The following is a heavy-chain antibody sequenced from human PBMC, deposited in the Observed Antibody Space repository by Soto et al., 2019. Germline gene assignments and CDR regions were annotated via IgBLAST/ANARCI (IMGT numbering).Heavy chain of an antibody. D-gene: IGHD6-19*01. V-gene: IGHV3-7*01. CDR2: IKQDGSAK. J-gene: IGHJ4*02. Sequence: EVQLVESGGGLVQPGGSLRLSCAASGFTFSSYWMTWVRQAPGKGLEWVANIKQDGSAKYYVDSVKGRFTISRDNAKNSLYLQTNSLRAEATAVYYCASWLKTSGWYVLLEGSFDYWGQGTLVTVSS. CDR1: GFTFSSYW. CDR3: ASWLKTSGWYVLLEGSFDY.